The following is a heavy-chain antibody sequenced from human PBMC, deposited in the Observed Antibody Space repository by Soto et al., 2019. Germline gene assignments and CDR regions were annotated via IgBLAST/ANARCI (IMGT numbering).Heavy chain of an antibody. CDR1: GYTFTSYV. CDR3: ARDEYGDYRVYY. CDR2: ISAYNGNT. J-gene: IGHJ4*02. V-gene: IGHV1-18*01. D-gene: IGHD4-17*01. Sequence: ASVKVSCKASGYTFTSYVSSWVRQAPGQGLEWMGWISAYNGNTNYAQKLQGRVTMTTDTSTSTAYMELRSLRSDDTAVYYCARDEYGDYRVYYSGQGTLVTVSS.